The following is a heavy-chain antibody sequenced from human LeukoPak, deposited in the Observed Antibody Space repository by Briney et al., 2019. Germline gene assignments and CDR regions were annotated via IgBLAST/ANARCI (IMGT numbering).Heavy chain of an antibody. D-gene: IGHD5-18*01. CDR3: ARDKGGYSHGLNWFDP. V-gene: IGHV4-59*01. CDR2: IYYSGST. Sequence: SETLSLTCTVSGGSISSYYWSWIRQPPGKGLEWIGYIYYSGSTNYNPSLRSRVTISVDTSKNQFSLKLSSVTAADTAVYYCARDKGGYSHGLNWFDPWGQGTLVTVSS. J-gene: IGHJ5*02. CDR1: GGSISSYY.